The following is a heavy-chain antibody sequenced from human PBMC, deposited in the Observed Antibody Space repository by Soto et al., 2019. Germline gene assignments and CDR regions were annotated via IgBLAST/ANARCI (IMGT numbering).Heavy chain of an antibody. CDR3: AKGMYYYDSSGYRLFDY. D-gene: IGHD3-22*01. V-gene: IGHV3-23*01. Sequence: GGSLRLSCEPSGFTFRNYAMNWVRQAPGKGLEWVSGISVSGGTTYYADSVKGRFTVSRDNSKSTVFLQMNSLRAEDTAVYFCAKGMYYYDSSGYRLFDYWGQGTQVTVSS. CDR1: GFTFRNYA. J-gene: IGHJ4*02. CDR2: ISVSGGTT.